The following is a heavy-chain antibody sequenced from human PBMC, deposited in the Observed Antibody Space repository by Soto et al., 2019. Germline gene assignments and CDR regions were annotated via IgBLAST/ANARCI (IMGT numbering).Heavy chain of an antibody. CDR2: IYSDGDA. D-gene: IGHD6-19*01. CDR3: ARDQGIAVTA. CDR1: GFTVSTKY. V-gene: IGHV3-66*01. Sequence: EVQVVESGGGLVQPGGSLRLSCAASGFTVSTKYMTWVRQAPGKGLEWVSVIYSDGDAYYADSVKGRFTVSRDNFKNTVYLQMNSLRAEDTAVYYCARDQGIAVTAWGQGTLVTVSS. J-gene: IGHJ5*02.